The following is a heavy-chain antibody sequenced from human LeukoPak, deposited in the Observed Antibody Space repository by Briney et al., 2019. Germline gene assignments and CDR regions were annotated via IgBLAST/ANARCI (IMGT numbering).Heavy chain of an antibody. CDR3: ARVLSDDFWSAYQDY. CDR2: ISAYNGNT. Sequence: ASVKVSCKASGYIFTTYGISWVRQAPGQGLEWMGWISAYNGNTNYAQKLQGRVTMTTDTSTSTAYMEVRSLRSDDTAVYYCARVLSDDFWSAYQDYWGQGTLVTVSS. V-gene: IGHV1-18*01. J-gene: IGHJ4*02. D-gene: IGHD3-3*01. CDR1: GYIFTTYG.